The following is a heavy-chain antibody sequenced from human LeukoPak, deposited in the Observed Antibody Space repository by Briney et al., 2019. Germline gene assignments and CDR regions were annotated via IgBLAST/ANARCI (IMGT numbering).Heavy chain of an antibody. V-gene: IGHV3-30*14. CDR2: ISYDGSIK. D-gene: IGHD3-10*02. CDR1: GFTFSTYT. CDR3: AGLGITMIGGV. J-gene: IGHJ6*04. Sequence: GGSLRLSRAASGFTFSTYTMHWVRQAPGKGLEWVALISYDGSIKYYTDSVKGRFTISRDNSKNTLYLQMNSLRAEDTAVYYCAGLGITMIGGVWGKGTTVTISS.